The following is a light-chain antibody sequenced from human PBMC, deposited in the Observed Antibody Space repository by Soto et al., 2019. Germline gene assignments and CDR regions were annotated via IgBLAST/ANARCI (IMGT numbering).Light chain of an antibody. Sequence: DIVLTQSPGTLSLSPGDRATLSCRASQRVSSNYLAWYQQKPGQAPRLLIYGASSRATGVPDRFSGSGSGTDFTLTIRRLEPEDFAAYYCQQYDSSSPWTFGQGTKVDIK. V-gene: IGKV3-20*01. CDR3: QQYDSSSPWT. J-gene: IGKJ1*01. CDR1: QRVSSNY. CDR2: GAS.